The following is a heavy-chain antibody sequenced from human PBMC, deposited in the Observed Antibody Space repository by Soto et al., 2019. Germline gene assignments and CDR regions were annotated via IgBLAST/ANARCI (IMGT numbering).Heavy chain of an antibody. V-gene: IGHV3-23*01. CDR3: ASRSSGWDFDY. D-gene: IGHD6-19*01. CDR2: ISGSGGST. J-gene: IGHJ4*02. Sequence: EVQLLESGGGLVQPGGSLRLSCAASGFTFNSYAMNWVRQAPGKGLEWVSVISGSGGSTYYADSVKGRFTISRDNSKNTLYLQMNSLRAEDTAVYYCASRSSGWDFDYWGQGTLVTVSS. CDR1: GFTFNSYA.